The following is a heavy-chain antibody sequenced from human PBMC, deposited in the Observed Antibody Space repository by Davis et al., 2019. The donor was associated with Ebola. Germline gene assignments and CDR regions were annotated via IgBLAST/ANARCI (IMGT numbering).Heavy chain of an antibody. V-gene: IGHV1-46*01. J-gene: IGHJ4*02. CDR1: GYTFATYY. D-gene: IGHD5-12*01. CDR3: ARGAKSPTNTFFDY. Sequence: ASVKVSCKASGYTFATYYIHWLREAPTQGLEWMGIITPSGGTTNYAQKFWGRVTLTRDTSTSTVYMELSSLTSEDTAVYYCARGAKSPTNTFFDYWGQGTLVTVSS. CDR2: ITPSGGTT.